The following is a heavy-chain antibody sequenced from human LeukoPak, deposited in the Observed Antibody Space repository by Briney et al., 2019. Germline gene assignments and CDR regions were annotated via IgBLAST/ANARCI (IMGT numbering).Heavy chain of an antibody. CDR1: GFSFSSYN. Sequence: GGSLGLSCEASGFSFSSYNMDWVRQTPGKGLEWISSITTSSSYTFYADSVKGRFTISRDNARNSLYLQMNSLRVEDTAVYYCGYFGSENSYTPDSWGQGTLVTVSS. V-gene: IGHV3-21*01. CDR2: ITTSSSYT. D-gene: IGHD3-10*01. CDR3: GYFGSENSYTPDS. J-gene: IGHJ5*01.